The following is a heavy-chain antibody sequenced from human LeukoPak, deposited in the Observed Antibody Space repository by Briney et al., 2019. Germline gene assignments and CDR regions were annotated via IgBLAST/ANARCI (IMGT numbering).Heavy chain of an antibody. V-gene: IGHV4-59*01. Sequence: SETLSLTCTVSGGSISSYYWSWIRQPPGKGLEWIGYIYYSGSTNYNPSLKSRVTISVDTSKNQFSLKLSSVTAADTAVYYCARAPMFWSLDYWGQGTLVTVSS. CDR3: ARAPMFWSLDY. CDR2: IYYSGST. CDR1: GGSISSYY. D-gene: IGHD3-3*01. J-gene: IGHJ4*02.